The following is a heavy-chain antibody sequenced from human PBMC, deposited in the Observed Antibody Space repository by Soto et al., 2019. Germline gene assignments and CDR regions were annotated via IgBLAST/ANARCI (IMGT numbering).Heavy chain of an antibody. V-gene: IGHV1-8*01. CDR1: GYTFTTYD. CDR2: MNPNTGRT. J-gene: IGHJ5*02. Sequence: QVQMVQSGAEVKKPGASVKVSCKASGYTFTTYDINWWRQATGQVIEWMGWMNPNTGRTGYAQKFQGRVSMTRNTSIATAYMELSSLRSEDTAVYYCARGHSTDNWFDPWGQGTLVTVSS. CDR3: ARGHSTDNWFDP. D-gene: IGHD4-4*01.